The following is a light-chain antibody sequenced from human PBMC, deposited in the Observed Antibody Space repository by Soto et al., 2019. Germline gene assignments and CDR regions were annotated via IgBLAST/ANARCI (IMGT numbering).Light chain of an antibody. CDR3: QQRITRPRT. V-gene: IGKV3-11*01. Sequence: EIVLTQSPATLPLSPGERATLSCRASQSVSSYLAWYQQKPGQAPRLLIYDTSIRASGIPARFSGSGSGTDFTLTISSLDPEDVAVYYCQQRITRPRTFGQGTRLEIK. J-gene: IGKJ5*01. CDR1: QSVSSY. CDR2: DTS.